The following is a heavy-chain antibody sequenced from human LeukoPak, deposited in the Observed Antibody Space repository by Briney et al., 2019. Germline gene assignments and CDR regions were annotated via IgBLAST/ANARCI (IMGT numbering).Heavy chain of an antibody. CDR3: ARDISYYFYYMDV. J-gene: IGHJ6*03. V-gene: IGHV4-61*02. Sequence: SETLSLTCTLSGGSIGSDSYYWSWIRQPAGKGLEWIGRIYTSGSTSYNPSLESRVTISVDPSKNQFSLNLNSVTAADTAVYYCARDISYYFYYMDVWGKGTTVTVS. CDR2: IYTSGST. CDR1: GGSIGSDSYY.